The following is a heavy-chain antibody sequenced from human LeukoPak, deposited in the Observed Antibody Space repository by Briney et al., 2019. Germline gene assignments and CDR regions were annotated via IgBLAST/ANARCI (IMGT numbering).Heavy chain of an antibody. Sequence: RISCKGSGYSFTSYWISWVRQAPGQGLEWMGRIIPILGIVNYAQKFQGRVTITADKSTTTAYMELSSLRSEDTALFYCARDRGNGGNSNVVDYWGQGTLVTVSS. V-gene: IGHV1-69*04. CDR1: GYSFTSYW. CDR2: IIPILGIV. CDR3: ARDRGNGGNSNVVDY. J-gene: IGHJ4*02. D-gene: IGHD4-23*01.